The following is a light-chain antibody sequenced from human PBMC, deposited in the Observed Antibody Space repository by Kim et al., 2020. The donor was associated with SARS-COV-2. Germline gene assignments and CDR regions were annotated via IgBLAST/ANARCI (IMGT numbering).Light chain of an antibody. V-gene: IGLV9-49*03. CDR3: GADHGSGSNFVYV. Sequence: QLVLTQPPSASASLGASVTLTCTLSSGYSNYKVDWYQQRPGKGPRFVMRVGTGGIVGSKGDGIPDRFSVLGSGQNRYLTIKNIQEEDESDYHCGADHGSGSNFVYVFGGGTQLTVL. CDR2: VGTGGIVG. CDR1: SGYSNYK. J-gene: IGLJ2*01.